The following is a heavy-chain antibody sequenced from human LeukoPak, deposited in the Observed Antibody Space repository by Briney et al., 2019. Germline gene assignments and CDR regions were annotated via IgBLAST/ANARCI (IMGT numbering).Heavy chain of an antibody. CDR2: ISYDGSNK. V-gene: IGHV3-30*18. Sequence: PGRSLRLSCAASGFTFSSYGMHWVRQAPGKGLEWVAVISYDGSNKYYADSVKGRFNISRDTSKNTLYLQMNSLRAEDTAVYYCAKPPYYDFWRGLDYWGQGTLVTVSS. CDR1: GFTFSSYG. CDR3: AKPPYYDFWRGLDY. D-gene: IGHD3-3*01. J-gene: IGHJ4*02.